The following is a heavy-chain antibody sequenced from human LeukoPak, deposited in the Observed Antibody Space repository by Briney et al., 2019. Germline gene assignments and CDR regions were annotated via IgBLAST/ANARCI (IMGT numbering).Heavy chain of an antibody. CDR2: IRYDGSNK. CDR1: GFTFINYG. V-gene: IGHV3-30*02. CDR3: AKDSVRSGWYEVGVDY. Sequence: RPGGSLRLSCAASGFTFINYGMHWARQAPGKGLEWVAFIRYDGSNKYYADSVKGRFTISRDNSKNTLYLQMNSLRAEDTALYYCAKDSVRSGWYEVGVDYWGQGTLVTVSS. J-gene: IGHJ4*02. D-gene: IGHD6-19*01.